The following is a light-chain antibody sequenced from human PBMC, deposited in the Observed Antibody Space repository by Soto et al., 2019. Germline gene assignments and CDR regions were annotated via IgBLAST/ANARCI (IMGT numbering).Light chain of an antibody. V-gene: IGLV2-14*01. J-gene: IGLJ1*01. CDR3: SSYTSGTTLYV. CDR1: SSDVGGYNY. Sequence: QSVLTQPASVSGSPGQSITISCTGTSSDVGGYNYVSWYQHHAGKAPRLMIYASSNRPSGVSHRFSSSRSGNTASLTISGLQAEDEADYYCSSYTSGTTLYVFGTGTKLTVL. CDR2: ASS.